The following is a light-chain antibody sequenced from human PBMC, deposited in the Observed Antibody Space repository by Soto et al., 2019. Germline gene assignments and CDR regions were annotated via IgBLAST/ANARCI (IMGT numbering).Light chain of an antibody. J-gene: IGLJ1*01. CDR3: QSYASSQSGYV. Sequence: QSALGQPASVSGSPGQSITISCTGTSIDIGSYDYVSWYQQHPGKAPNLIIYEVTDRPSGVSNRFSGSKSGNTASLTISGLQAEDEADYSCQSYASSQSGYVFGTGTKVTVL. CDR1: SIDIGSYDY. CDR2: EVT. V-gene: IGLV2-14*01.